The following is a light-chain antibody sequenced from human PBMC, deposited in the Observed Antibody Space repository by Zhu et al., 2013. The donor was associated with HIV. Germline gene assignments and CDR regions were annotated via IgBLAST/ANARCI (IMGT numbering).Light chain of an antibody. CDR3: QQYGSSPVT. CDR1: QSVRGN. J-gene: IGKJ5*01. V-gene: IGKV3-20*01. CDR2: GAS. Sequence: EVVMTQSPATLSVSPGERATLSCRPSQSVRGNLAWYQQKPGQAPRLLMYGASSRAPGIPDRFSGSASGTDFTLTISRLEPEDFAVYYCQQYGSSPVTFGQGTRLEIK.